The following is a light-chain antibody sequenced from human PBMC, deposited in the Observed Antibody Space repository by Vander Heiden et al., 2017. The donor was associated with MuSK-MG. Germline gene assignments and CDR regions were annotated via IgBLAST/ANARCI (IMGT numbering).Light chain of an antibody. CDR3: QQDDSTPQT. Sequence: DVVMTQSPESLAVSLGERATINCKSSQSLLSNSNNKNYLAWYQQTPGQPPKLLIYWASTRESGVPDRFSGSGSGTDFTLTISSLQAEDVAVYYCQQDDSTPQTFGQGTKVEIK. V-gene: IGKV4-1*01. CDR2: WAS. J-gene: IGKJ1*01. CDR1: QSLLSNSNNKNY.